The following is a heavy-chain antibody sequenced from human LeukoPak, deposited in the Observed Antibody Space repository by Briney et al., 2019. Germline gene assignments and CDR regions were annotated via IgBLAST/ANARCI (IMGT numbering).Heavy chain of an antibody. CDR1: GGSISSSSYY. D-gene: IGHD6-19*01. CDR3: ARRGSSTGWSFDY. V-gene: IGHV4-39*07. J-gene: IGHJ4*02. CDR2: LYHDGNT. Sequence: SETLSLTCTVSGGSISSSSYYWGWIRQPPGKGLEWIGNLYHDGNTYYNPSLNGRVTMSVDTSKNQFSLTLNSVTAADTAVYFCARRGSSTGWSFDYWGLGSLVTVSS.